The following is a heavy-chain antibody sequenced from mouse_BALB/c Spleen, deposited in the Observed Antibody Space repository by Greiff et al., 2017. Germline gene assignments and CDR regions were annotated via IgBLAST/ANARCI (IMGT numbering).Heavy chain of an antibody. V-gene: IGHV3-6*02. D-gene: IGHD1-1*01. Sequence: DVKLQESGPGLVKPSQSLSLTCSVTGYSITSGYYWNWIRQFPGNKLEWMGYISYDGSNNYNPSLKNRISITRDTSKNQFFLKLNSVTTEDTATYYCANYYGSSYYAMDYWGQGTSVTVSS. CDR2: ISYDGSN. CDR1: GYSITSGYY. J-gene: IGHJ4*01. CDR3: ANYYGSSYYAMDY.